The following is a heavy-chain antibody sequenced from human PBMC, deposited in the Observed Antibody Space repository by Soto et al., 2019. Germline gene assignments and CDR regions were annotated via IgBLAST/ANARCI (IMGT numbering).Heavy chain of an antibody. J-gene: IGHJ5*02. V-gene: IGHV1-18*01. CDR1: GYTFSNYG. D-gene: IGHD2-2*01. Sequence: ASVKVSCKTSGYTFSNYGITWVRQAPGQPLEWLGWISLYSDGKNYAQKFQGRVSMTTGTSTNTAYMELRSLGSDDTAVYYCARVVPGAEAWFGPWGQGNLVTVSS. CDR2: ISLYSDGK. CDR3: ARVVPGAEAWFGP.